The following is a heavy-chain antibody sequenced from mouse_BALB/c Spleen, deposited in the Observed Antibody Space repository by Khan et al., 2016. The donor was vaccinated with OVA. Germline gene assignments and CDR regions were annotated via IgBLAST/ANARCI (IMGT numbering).Heavy chain of an antibody. CDR1: GFTFSDYY. J-gene: IGHJ3*01. Sequence: EVELVESGGGLVQPGGSLKLSCATSGFTFSDYYMYWVRQTPEKRLEWVAYISNRGSTTYYPDTLRGRFTISRDNAKNTLFLQMSRLKSEDTAISYCAREGDDGGLAYWGQGTLVTVSA. CDR2: ISNRGSTT. CDR3: AREGDDGGLAY. V-gene: IGHV5-12*02. D-gene: IGHD2-3*01.